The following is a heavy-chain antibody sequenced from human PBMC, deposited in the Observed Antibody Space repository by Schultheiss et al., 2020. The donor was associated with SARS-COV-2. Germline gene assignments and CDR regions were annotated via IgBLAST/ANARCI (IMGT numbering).Heavy chain of an antibody. Sequence: GGSLRLSCAASGFTFSSYAMHWVRQAPGKGLEWVSGISWNSGSIGYADSVKGRFTISRDNAKNSLYLQMNSLRAEDTALYYCAKDIEIGNSYGYYFDYWGQGTLVTVSS. CDR1: GFTFSSYA. D-gene: IGHD5-18*01. CDR2: ISWNSGSI. CDR3: AKDIEIGNSYGYYFDY. J-gene: IGHJ4*02. V-gene: IGHV3-9*01.